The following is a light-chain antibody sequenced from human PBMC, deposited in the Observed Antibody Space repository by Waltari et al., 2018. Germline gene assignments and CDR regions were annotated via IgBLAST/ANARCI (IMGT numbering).Light chain of an antibody. Sequence: QSALTQPASVSGSPGPSHTISCTGTSSDVRNYNLASWYQQHPGKAPKIMIYEVTKRPTGVSNRFSGSNSGTTASLTISGLQADDEADYYCCSYSGSSTSLGFGTGTKVTV. J-gene: IGLJ1*01. CDR1: SSDVRNYNL. CDR2: EVT. V-gene: IGLV2-23*02. CDR3: CSYSGSSTSLG.